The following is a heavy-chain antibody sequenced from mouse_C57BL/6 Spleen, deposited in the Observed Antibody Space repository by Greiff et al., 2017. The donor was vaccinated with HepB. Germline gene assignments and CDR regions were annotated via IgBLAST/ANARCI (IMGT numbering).Heavy chain of an antibody. CDR3: AREPLGGPHYFDY. Sequence: QVQLQQSGPELVKPGASVKISCKASGYTFTDYYINWVKQRPGQGLEWIGCIYPGSGNTKYNEKFKGKATLTVDTSSSTAYMQLSSLTSEDSAVYFCAREPLGGPHYFDYWCQGTTLTVSS. CDR2: IYPGSGNT. CDR1: GYTFTDYY. J-gene: IGHJ2*01. D-gene: IGHD6-1*01. V-gene: IGHV1-84*01.